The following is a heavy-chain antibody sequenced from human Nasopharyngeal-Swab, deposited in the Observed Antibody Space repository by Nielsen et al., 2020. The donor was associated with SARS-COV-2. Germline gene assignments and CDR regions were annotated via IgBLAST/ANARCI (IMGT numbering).Heavy chain of an antibody. CDR3: AKGGLTMIEYNWFDP. CDR2: INSDGSST. V-gene: IGHV3-74*01. D-gene: IGHD3-22*01. CDR1: GFTFSSYW. J-gene: IGHJ5*02. Sequence: GESLKISCAASGFTFSSYWMHWVRQAPGKGLVWVSRINSDGSSTSYADSVKGRFTISRDNAKNTLYLQMNSLRAEDTAVYYCAKGGLTMIEYNWFDPWGQGTLVTVSS.